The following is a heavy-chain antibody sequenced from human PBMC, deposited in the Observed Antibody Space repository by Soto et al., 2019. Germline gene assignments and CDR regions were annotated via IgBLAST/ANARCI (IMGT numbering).Heavy chain of an antibody. J-gene: IGHJ6*02. CDR2: IIPIFDIA. D-gene: IGHD2-2*01. CDR1: GGTFSRYS. CDR3: VREDRDRETGLVPAAIDGMDV. Sequence: QVQLVQSGAEVKKPGSSVKVSCKASGGTFSRYSITWVRQAPGHGLEWIGRIIPIFDIASYAQKFQGRVTITADESASTAYTGLSSLRSDDTAVYYCVREDRDRETGLVPAAIDGMDVWGQGTKVTVSS. V-gene: IGHV1-69*08.